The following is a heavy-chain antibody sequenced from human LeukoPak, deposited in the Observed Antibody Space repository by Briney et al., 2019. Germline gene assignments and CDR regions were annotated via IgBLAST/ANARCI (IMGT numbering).Heavy chain of an antibody. CDR2: ISWNDVK. V-gene: IGHV2-5*01. D-gene: IGHD3-10*01. J-gene: IGHJ4*02. CDR1: AFSLSSNYGA. Sequence: SGPTLVKPTQTLTLTCTVSAFSLSSNYGAVAWIRQPPGKAPEWLAIISWNDVKRYNPSLRSRLRVTKDIPRDQVFLTVTNVDPVDTATYYCARSPASGSYFLHFDYWGQGILVTVSS. CDR3: ARSPASGSYFLHFDY.